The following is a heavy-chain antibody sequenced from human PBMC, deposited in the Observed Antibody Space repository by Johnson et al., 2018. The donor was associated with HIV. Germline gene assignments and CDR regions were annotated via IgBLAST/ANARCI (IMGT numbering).Heavy chain of an antibody. Sequence: QVQLVESGGGVVQPGGSLRLSCAASGFTVSSNYMSWVRQAQGKGLEWVAVIWYDGSNKYYADSVKGRFTISRDNSKNTLYLQMNSLRAEDTAVYYCAKDYSSILSAFDIWGQGTMVTVSS. J-gene: IGHJ3*02. CDR3: AKDYSSILSAFDI. CDR1: GFTVSSNY. D-gene: IGHD6-13*01. CDR2: IWYDGSNK. V-gene: IGHV3-33*06.